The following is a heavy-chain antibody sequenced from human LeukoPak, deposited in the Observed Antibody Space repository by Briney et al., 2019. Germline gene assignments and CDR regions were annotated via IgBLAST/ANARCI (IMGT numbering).Heavy chain of an antibody. CDR3: ARGFYDSSGYYYAFDI. CDR2: INPSGGST. CDR1: GYTFTSYY. J-gene: IGHJ3*02. Sequence: ASVKVSCKASGYTFTSYYMHWVRQAPGQGLEWMGLINPSGGSTSYAQKFQGRVTMTRDTSTSTVYMELSSLRSEDTAVYYCARGFYDSSGYYYAFDIRGQGTMVTVSS. D-gene: IGHD3-22*01. V-gene: IGHV1-46*01.